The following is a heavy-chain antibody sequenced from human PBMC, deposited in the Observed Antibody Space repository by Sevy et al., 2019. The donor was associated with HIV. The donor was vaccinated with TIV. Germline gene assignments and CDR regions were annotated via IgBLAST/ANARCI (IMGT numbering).Heavy chain of an antibody. CDR3: ATDDRDNSGYHFTY. D-gene: IGHD3-22*01. CDR1: GFTFSNFA. J-gene: IGHJ4*02. CDR2: TSYDGSSN. Sequence: GGSLRLSCAASGFTFSNFAMHWVRQAPGKGLEWVAITSYDGSSNYYADSVKGRFTISRDNSKHTLYLQMKSLTVEDTAVYYCATDDRDNSGYHFTYWGQGTLVTVSS. V-gene: IGHV3-30-3*01.